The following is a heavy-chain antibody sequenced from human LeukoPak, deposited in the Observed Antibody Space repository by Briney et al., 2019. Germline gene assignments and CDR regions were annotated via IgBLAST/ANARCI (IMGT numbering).Heavy chain of an antibody. CDR3: ATSQNETRYSSGWSYYFDY. Sequence: SVKVSCKASGGTFSSYAISWVRQGPGQGIEWMGGIIPIFGTANYAQKFQGRVTITADESTSTAYMELSSLRSEDTAVYYCATSQNETRYSSGWSYYFDYWGQGTLVTVSS. V-gene: IGHV1-69*13. CDR1: GGTFSSYA. CDR2: IIPIFGTA. D-gene: IGHD6-19*01. J-gene: IGHJ4*02.